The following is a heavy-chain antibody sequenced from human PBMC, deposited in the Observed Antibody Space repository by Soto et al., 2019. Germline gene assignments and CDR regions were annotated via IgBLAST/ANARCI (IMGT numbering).Heavy chain of an antibody. Sequence: ASVKVSCKASGYTFTSYDINWVRQATGQGLEWMGWMNPNSGNTGYAQKFQGRVTMTRNTSISTAYMELSSLRSEDTAVYYCATTRPYYDFWSGYPRSPNYYMAVWGKGTTVTVSS. V-gene: IGHV1-8*01. CDR2: MNPNSGNT. CDR3: ATTRPYYDFWSGYPRSPNYYMAV. CDR1: GYTFTSYD. D-gene: IGHD3-3*01. J-gene: IGHJ6*03.